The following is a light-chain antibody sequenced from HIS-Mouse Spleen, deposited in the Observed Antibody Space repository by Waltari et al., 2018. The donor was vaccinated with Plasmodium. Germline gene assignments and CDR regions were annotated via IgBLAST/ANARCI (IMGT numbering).Light chain of an antibody. J-gene: IGLJ2*01. Sequence: QSALTQPASVSGSPGQSITISCTGTSSAVGSYNLVPWYQQPPGKAPKLMIYEGSKRPSGVSNRFSGSKSGNTASLTISGLQAEDEADYYCCSYAGSSTFVVFGGGTKLTVL. V-gene: IGLV2-23*03. CDR1: SSAVGSYNL. CDR2: EGS. CDR3: CSYAGSSTFVV.